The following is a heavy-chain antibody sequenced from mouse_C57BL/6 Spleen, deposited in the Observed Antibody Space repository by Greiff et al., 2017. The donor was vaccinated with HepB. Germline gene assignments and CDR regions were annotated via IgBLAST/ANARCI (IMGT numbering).Heavy chain of an antibody. CDR1: GFSLTSYG. CDR2: ICGVGST. D-gene: IGHD4-1*01. CDR3: ASETNWGRFAY. V-gene: IGHV2-6*01. Sequence: QVQLKESGPGLVAPSQSLSITCTVSGFSLTSYGVDWVRQSPGKGLEWLGVICGVGSTNYNSALKSRLSISKDNSKSQVFLNRNSLQTDDTAMYYCASETNWGRFAYWGQGTLVTVSA. J-gene: IGHJ3*01.